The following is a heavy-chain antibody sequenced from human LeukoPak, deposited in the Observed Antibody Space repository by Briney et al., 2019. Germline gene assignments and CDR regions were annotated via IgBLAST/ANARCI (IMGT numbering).Heavy chain of an antibody. Sequence: GGSLRLSCAASGFTFNSYAMSWVRQPPGKGLEWVSAISGGGETTYYADSAKGRFTISRDNSQNTLYLQMNSLRAEDTAVYYCARDYADYVGYFFFDYWGQGTLVTVSS. CDR1: GFTFNSYA. CDR3: ARDYADYVGYFFFDY. J-gene: IGHJ4*02. V-gene: IGHV3-23*01. D-gene: IGHD4-17*01. CDR2: ISGGGETT.